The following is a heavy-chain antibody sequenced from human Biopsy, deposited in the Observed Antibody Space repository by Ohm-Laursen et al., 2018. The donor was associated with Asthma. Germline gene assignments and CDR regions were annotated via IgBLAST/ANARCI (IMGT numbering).Heavy chain of an antibody. CDR1: GFGFSQSG. J-gene: IGHJ3*02. CDR3: ARESGQDSGGTGAFDR. D-gene: IGHD4-23*01. Sequence: SLRLSCTASGFGFSQSGMHWVRQAPGKALEWVALISSDGHNKYYKDSVKGRFTISRDYSKLRLYLEIISLRVEDSAVYYCARESGQDSGGTGAFDRWGQGIMVAVSS. CDR2: ISSDGHNK. V-gene: IGHV3-30*03.